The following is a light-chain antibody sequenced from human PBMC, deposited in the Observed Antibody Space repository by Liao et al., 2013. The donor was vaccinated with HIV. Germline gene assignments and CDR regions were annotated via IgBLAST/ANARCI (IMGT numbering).Light chain of an antibody. CDR2: QNV. J-gene: IGLJ1*01. CDR3: QAWDSSTNYV. Sequence: SYELTQPPSVSVSPGEPASITCSGDQLGDRYVSWYQQRPGQSPVLIMFQNVKRPSGISDRFSGSNSGNTATLTISGTQALDEADYYCQAWDSSTNYVFGTGTQVTVL. CDR1: QLGDRY. V-gene: IGLV3-1*01.